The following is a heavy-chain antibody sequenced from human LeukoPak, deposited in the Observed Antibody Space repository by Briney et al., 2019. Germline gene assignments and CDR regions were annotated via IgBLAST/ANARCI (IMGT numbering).Heavy chain of an antibody. CDR3: ARDKLTGDSYFDS. CDR2: ISSSSRTK. D-gene: IGHD7-27*01. CDR1: GFTFSSYS. J-gene: IGHJ4*02. Sequence: PGGSLRLSCAASGFTFSSYSMNWVRQAPGKGLEWVSYISSSSRTKYYADSVKGRFTISRDNAKNSLYLQMNSLRAEDTALYYCARDKLTGDSYFDSWGQGTLVTVSS. V-gene: IGHV3-48*01.